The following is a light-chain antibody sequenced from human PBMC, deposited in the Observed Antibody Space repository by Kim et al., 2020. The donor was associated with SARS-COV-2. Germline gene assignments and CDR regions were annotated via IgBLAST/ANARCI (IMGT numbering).Light chain of an antibody. J-gene: IGLJ3*02. Sequence: VARGQAVRITCQGDSLSSHYASWYRQKPGQAPVLVIYGKNNRPSGIPARFSGSTSGNTASLTITGAQAEDEADYYCNCRDSNHWVFGGGTKVTVL. CDR3: NCRDSNHWV. CDR1: SLSSHY. V-gene: IGLV3-19*01. CDR2: GKN.